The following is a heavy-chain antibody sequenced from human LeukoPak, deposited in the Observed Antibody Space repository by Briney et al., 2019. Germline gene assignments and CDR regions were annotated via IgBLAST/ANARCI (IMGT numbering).Heavy chain of an antibody. J-gene: IGHJ5*02. V-gene: IGHV3-21*01. CDR2: ISSSSSYI. CDR1: GFTFSSYS. D-gene: IGHD3-3*01. Sequence: GGSLRLSCAASGFTFSSYSMNWVRQAPGKGLEWVSSISSSSSYIYYADSVKGRFTISRDNAKNSLYLQMNSLRAEDTAVYYCARDGVRFLEWFKDRGDWFDPWGQGTLVTVSS. CDR3: ARDGVRFLEWFKDRGDWFDP.